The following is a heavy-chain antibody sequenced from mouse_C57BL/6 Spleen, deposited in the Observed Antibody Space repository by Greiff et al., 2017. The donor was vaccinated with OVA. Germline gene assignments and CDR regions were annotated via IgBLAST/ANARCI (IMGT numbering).Heavy chain of an antibody. V-gene: IGHV5-16*01. D-gene: IGHD2-2*01. Sequence: DVQLVESEGGLVQPGSSMKLSCTASGFTFSDYYMAWVRQVPEKGLEWVANINYDGSSTYYLDSLKSRFIISRDNAKNILYLQMSSLKSEDTATYYCARVDYGYEFAYWGQGTLVTVSA. CDR3: ARVDYGYEFAY. CDR2: INYDGSST. J-gene: IGHJ3*01. CDR1: GFTFSDYY.